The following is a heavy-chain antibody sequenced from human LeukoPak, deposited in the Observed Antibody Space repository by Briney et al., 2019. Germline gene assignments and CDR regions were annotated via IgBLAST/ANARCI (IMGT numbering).Heavy chain of an antibody. CDR1: GGSISSYY. CDR2: IYYSGST. J-gene: IGHJ3*02. Sequence: KTSETLSLTCTVSGGSISSYYWSWIRQPPGKGLEWIGYIYYSGSTNYNPSLKSRVTISVDTSKNQFSLKLSSVTAADTAVYYCARTLLGAFDIWGQGTMVTVSS. V-gene: IGHV4-59*08. CDR3: ARTLLGAFDI. D-gene: IGHD2-15*01.